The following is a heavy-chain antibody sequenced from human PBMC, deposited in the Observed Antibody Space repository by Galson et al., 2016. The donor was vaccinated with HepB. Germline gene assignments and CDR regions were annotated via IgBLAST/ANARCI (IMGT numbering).Heavy chain of an antibody. V-gene: IGHV3-30*18. CDR2: ISFDGTKK. D-gene: IGHD2-21*02. CDR1: GFSFSSYG. CDR3: ANLPGVVTAIGGYYGMDV. Sequence: SLRLSCAASGFSFSSYGMHWVRQAPGKGLEWVAVISFDGTKKYYADSVKGRFTISRDNSKNSLYLQMNSLRADDTVVYYFANLPGVVTAIGGYYGMDVRGQGTTVTVSS. J-gene: IGHJ6*02.